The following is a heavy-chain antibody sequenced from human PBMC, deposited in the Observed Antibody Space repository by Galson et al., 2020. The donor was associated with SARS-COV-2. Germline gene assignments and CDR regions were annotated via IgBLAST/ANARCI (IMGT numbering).Heavy chain of an antibody. D-gene: IGHD3-3*01. V-gene: IGHV4-59*01. CDR1: GDSISSYY. CDR3: ASVVTIFGVETDYYFDN. J-gene: IGHJ4*02. CDR2: IFNSGST. Sequence: SETLSLTCTVSGDSISSYYFNWIRQPPGQGLEWIGYIFNSGSTNYNPSLKSRVTISVDTFKKQFSLILSSVTAADTAVYYCASVVTIFGVETDYYFDNWGQGTLVTVSS.